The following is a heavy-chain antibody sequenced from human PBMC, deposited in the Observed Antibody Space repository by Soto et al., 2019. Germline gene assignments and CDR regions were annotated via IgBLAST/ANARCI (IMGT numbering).Heavy chain of an antibody. D-gene: IGHD4-17*01. CDR1: GGTFSSYA. Sequence: SVKVSCKASGGTFSSYAISWVRQAPGQGLEWMGGIIPIFGTANYAQKFQGRVTITADESTSTAYMELSSLRSEDTAVYYCARVPSTVNTRDYYYGMDVWGQGTTGTVSS. V-gene: IGHV1-69*13. CDR2: IIPIFGTA. CDR3: ARVPSTVNTRDYYYGMDV. J-gene: IGHJ6*02.